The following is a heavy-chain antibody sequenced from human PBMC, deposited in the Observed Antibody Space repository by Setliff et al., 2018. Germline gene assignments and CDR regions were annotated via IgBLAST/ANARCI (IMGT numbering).Heavy chain of an antibody. J-gene: IGHJ4*02. Sequence: PSETLSLTCTVSGGSISSGSYYWSWIRQPAGKGLEWIGHIYIGGSANYNPSLKSRVTMSIDTSKNQFSLKVSSVTAADTAVYYCARSFSRREKFLLDYWGQGALVTVSS. CDR1: GGSISSGSYY. CDR2: IYIGGSA. V-gene: IGHV4-61*09. CDR3: ARSFSRREKFLLDY.